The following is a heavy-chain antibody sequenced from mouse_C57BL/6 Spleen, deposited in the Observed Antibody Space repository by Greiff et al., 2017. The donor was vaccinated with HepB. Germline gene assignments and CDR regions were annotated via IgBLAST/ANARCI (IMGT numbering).Heavy chain of an antibody. V-gene: IGHV5-17*01. CDR1: GFTFSDYG. D-gene: IGHD2-4*01. J-gene: IGHJ3*01. CDR2: ISSGSSTI. CDR3: ARKDYDYDGGFAY. Sequence: EVKLVESGGGLVKPGGSLKLSCAASGFTFSDYGMHWVRQAPEKGLEGVAYISSGSSTIYYADTVKGRFTISRDNAKNTLFLQMTSLRSEDTAMYYGARKDYDYDGGFAYWGQGTLVTVSA.